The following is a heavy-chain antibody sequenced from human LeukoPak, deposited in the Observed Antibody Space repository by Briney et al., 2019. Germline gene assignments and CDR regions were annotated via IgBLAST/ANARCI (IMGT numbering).Heavy chain of an antibody. CDR3: ARLPTGYPNWFDP. Sequence: SETLSLTCTVSGGSIISDSYNWGWIRQPPGTGLEWIGTIYHSGTTYYNPSLKSRVTISVDTSKNQFFLELTSVTAADTAVYYCARLPTGYPNWFDPWGQGSLVTVS. J-gene: IGHJ5*02. CDR2: IYHSGTT. V-gene: IGHV4-39*01. CDR1: GGSIISDSYN. D-gene: IGHD3-9*01.